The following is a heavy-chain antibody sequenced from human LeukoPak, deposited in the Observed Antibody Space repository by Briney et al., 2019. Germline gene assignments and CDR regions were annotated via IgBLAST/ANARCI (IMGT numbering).Heavy chain of an antibody. V-gene: IGHV1-2*02. CDR2: ITSNSGAT. D-gene: IGHD3-16*01. Sequence: ASVKVSCKASRYPFTAYNIHWVRQAPGQGLEWMGWITSNSGATNYAEQFQGRVTMTRDMTISTVFMELSGLISDDTAVYYCARGAGSWTYRRYDFWGQGTLVTVSS. J-gene: IGHJ4*02. CDR3: ARGAGSWTYRRYDF. CDR1: RYPFTAYN.